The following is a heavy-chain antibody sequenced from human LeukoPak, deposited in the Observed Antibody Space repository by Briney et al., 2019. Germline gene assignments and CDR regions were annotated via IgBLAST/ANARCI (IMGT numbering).Heavy chain of an antibody. D-gene: IGHD6-19*01. CDR3: SKGTSRYNSGWYGAD. CDR2: ITWNSDAI. V-gene: IGHV3-9*01. Sequence: PGGSLRLSCVGSGFAFDDFAIHWVRHVPGKGLEWVAGITWNSDAIAYADSVKGRFTISRDNAKNSVFLQMSSLRPEDWALYYCSKGTSRYNSGWYGADWGQGALVTVSS. J-gene: IGHJ4*02. CDR1: GFAFDDFA.